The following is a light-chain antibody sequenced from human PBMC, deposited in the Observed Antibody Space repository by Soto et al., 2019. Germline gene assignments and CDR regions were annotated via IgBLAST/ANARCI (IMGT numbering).Light chain of an antibody. CDR2: DAS. Sequence: EIVLTHSPAILAVSPCERAALSFSASQSISRSLAWYQQKPGQAPRLLISDASTRATGIPDRFSGSGSGTDFTLTITRLEPEDSAMYYCQQYGSSGGITFGHGTRLAIK. V-gene: IGKV3-20*01. CDR3: QQYGSSGGIT. CDR1: QSISRS. J-gene: IGKJ5*01.